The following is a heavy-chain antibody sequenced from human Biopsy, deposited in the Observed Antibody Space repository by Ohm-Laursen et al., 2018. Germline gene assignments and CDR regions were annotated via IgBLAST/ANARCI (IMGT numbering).Heavy chain of an antibody. V-gene: IGHV4-59*11. D-gene: IGHD6-19*01. CDR1: GGSMSDHY. J-gene: IGHJ6*02. CDR3: GRVWLWRGYGMDV. CDR2: IYYTGKT. Sequence: SDTLSLTCTVPGGSMSDHYWSWLRQTPGKGLEWLGYIYYTGKTTYNPSLESRITISVDTSKNKFSLQLDSMTAADTAVYYCGRVWLWRGYGMDVWGQGTTVTVSS.